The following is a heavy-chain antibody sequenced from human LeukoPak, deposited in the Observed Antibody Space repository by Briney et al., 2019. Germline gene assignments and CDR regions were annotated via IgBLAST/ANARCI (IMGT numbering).Heavy chain of an antibody. V-gene: IGHV4-59*01. D-gene: IGHD6-19*01. Sequence: PSETLSLTCTASDGSINSDFWTWIRQPPGKGLEWIGYIRYSGRTSYNPSLKSRVTISIDTSKNPFSLKLRSVTTADTAIYYCARIPGVSGWPFDYWGQGTLVTVSS. CDR2: IRYSGRT. CDR3: ARIPGVSGWPFDY. J-gene: IGHJ4*02. CDR1: DGSINSDF.